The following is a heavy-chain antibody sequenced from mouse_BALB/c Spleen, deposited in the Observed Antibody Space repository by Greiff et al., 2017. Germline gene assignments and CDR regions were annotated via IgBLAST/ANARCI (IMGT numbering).Heavy chain of an antibody. D-gene: IGHD2-3*01. J-gene: IGHJ4*01. Sequence: VQLQESGPGLVAPSQSLSITCTVSGFSLTGYGVNWVRQPPGKGLEWLGMIWGDGSTDYNSALKSRLSISKDNSKSQVFLKMNSLQTDDTARYYCARGDDGYFYAMDYWGQGTSVTVSS. CDR3: ARGDDGYFYAMDY. V-gene: IGHV2-6-7*02. CDR2: IWGDGST. CDR1: GFSLTGYG.